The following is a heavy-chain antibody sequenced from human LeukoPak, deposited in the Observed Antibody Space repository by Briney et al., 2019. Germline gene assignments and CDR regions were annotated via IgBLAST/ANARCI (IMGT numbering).Heavy chain of an antibody. Sequence: GGSLRLSCAASGFTFSSYAMHWVRQAPGKGLEWVAVISYDGSNKYYADSVKGRFTISRDNSKNTLYLQMNSLRAEDTAVYYCARAASVPATAMFFDYWGQGTLVTVSS. CDR1: GFTFSSYA. CDR3: ARAASVPATAMFFDY. V-gene: IGHV3-30-3*01. CDR2: ISYDGSNK. D-gene: IGHD2-2*01. J-gene: IGHJ4*02.